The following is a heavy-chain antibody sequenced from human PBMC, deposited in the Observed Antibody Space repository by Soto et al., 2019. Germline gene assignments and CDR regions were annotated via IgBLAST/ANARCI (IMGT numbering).Heavy chain of an antibody. Sequence: QVQLVQSGAEVKKPGSSVKVSCKASGGTFSSYTISWVRQAPGQGLEWMGRIIPILGIANYAQKFQGRVTITADKSTSTAYMELSSLRSEDTAVYYCARDTDCSSTSCYASDYYYYYYGMDVWGQGTTVTVSS. CDR3: ARDTDCSSTSCYASDYYYYYYGMDV. J-gene: IGHJ6*02. D-gene: IGHD2-2*01. V-gene: IGHV1-69*08. CDR2: IIPILGIA. CDR1: GGTFSSYT.